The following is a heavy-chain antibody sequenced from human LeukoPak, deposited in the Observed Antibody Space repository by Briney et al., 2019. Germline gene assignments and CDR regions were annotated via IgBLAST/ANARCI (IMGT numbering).Heavy chain of an antibody. CDR3: ARATYYYDSSGYSDAFDI. Sequence: SETLSLICTVSGGSISSYYWSWIRQPAGKGLEWIGRIYTSGSTNYNPSLKSRVTMSVDTSKNQFSLKLSSVTAADTAVYYCARATYYYDSSGYSDAFDIWGQGTMVTVSS. CDR2: IYTSGST. J-gene: IGHJ3*02. V-gene: IGHV4-4*07. D-gene: IGHD3-22*01. CDR1: GGSISSYY.